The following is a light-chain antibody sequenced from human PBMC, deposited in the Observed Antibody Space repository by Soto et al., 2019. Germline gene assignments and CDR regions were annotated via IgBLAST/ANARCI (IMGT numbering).Light chain of an antibody. Sequence: EIVLTQSPATLSLSPGERATLSCRASQSVSNFLAWYQQKPGQAPRLLISAASNRATGIPARFSGSGSGTEFSLTISSLEPEDFAVYYCQQRSNWPWTFGQGTKVEIK. J-gene: IGKJ1*01. CDR3: QQRSNWPWT. CDR1: QSVSNF. V-gene: IGKV3-11*01. CDR2: AAS.